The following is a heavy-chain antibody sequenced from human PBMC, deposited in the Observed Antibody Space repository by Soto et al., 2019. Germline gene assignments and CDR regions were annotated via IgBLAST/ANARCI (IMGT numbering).Heavy chain of an antibody. CDR3: SRHFRSGSYYAQSIPFDY. Sequence: PSETLSLTCTVSGGSISSSSYYWGWIRQPPGKGLEWIGSIYYSGSTYYNPSLKSRVTISVDTSKNQFSLKLSSVTAADTAVYFCSRHFRSGSYYAQSIPFDYWGQGTLVTVS. D-gene: IGHD1-26*01. CDR2: IYYSGST. J-gene: IGHJ4*02. CDR1: GGSISSSSYY. V-gene: IGHV4-39*01.